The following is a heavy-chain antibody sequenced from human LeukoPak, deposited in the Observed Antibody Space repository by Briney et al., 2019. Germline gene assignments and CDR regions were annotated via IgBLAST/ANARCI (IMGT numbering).Heavy chain of an antibody. CDR3: ASDSSGYYSFDY. CDR2: MYYSGST. V-gene: IGHV4-39*01. D-gene: IGHD3-22*01. CDR1: GGSISSSSYY. J-gene: IGHJ4*02. Sequence: PSETLSLTCTVSGGSISSSSYYWGWIRQPPGKGLEWIGSMYYSGSTYYNPSLKSRVTISVDTSKNQFSLKLSSVTAADTAVYYCASDSSGYYSFDYWGQGTLVTVSS.